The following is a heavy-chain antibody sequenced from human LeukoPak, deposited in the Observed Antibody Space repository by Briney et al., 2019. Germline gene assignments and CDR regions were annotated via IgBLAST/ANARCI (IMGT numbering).Heavy chain of an antibody. CDR3: ARTDCSSTSCYLFDY. J-gene: IGHJ4*02. V-gene: IGHV5-51*01. CDR2: IYPSDSDT. CDR1: GYSFISHW. Sequence: GESLKISCKGSGYSFISHWIVWVRQMPGKGLEWMGIIYPSDSDTKYSPSFQGQVTISADKSISTAYLQWSSLKASDTAMYYCARTDCSSTSCYLFDYWGQGTLVTVSS. D-gene: IGHD2-2*01.